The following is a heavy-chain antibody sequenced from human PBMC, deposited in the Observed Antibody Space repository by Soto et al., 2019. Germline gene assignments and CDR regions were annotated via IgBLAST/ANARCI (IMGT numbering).Heavy chain of an antibody. V-gene: IGHV4-4*02. J-gene: IGHJ5*02. CDR1: GGSINSNNW. Sequence: SETLSLTCVVSGGSINSNNWWSWVRQPPGKGLEWIGEINHSGSTNYNPSLKSRVTISVDTSKNQFSLKLSSVTAADTAVYYCASAYDIAAAGTLKNWFDPWGQGTLVTVSS. CDR2: INHSGST. D-gene: IGHD6-13*01. CDR3: ASAYDIAAAGTLKNWFDP.